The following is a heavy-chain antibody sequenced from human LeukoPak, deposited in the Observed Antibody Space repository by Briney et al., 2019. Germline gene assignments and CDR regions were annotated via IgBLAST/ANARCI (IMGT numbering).Heavy chain of an antibody. CDR3: TNDYNTITNYYFDY. D-gene: IGHD1-14*01. Sequence: PSETLSLTCTVSGGSISSSSYYWGWIRQPPGKGLEWIGSIYYSGSTYCNPSLKSRVTISVDTSKNQFSLKLSSVTAADTAVYYCTNDYNTITNYYFDYWGQGTLVTVSS. CDR1: GGSISSSSYY. CDR2: IYYSGST. V-gene: IGHV4-39*07. J-gene: IGHJ4*02.